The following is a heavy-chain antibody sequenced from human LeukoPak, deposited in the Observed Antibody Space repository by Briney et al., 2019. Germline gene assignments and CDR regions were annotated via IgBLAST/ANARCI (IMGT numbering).Heavy chain of an antibody. CDR3: AKVIRNYDSSGYYC. CDR1: GFPFSSYA. V-gene: IGHV3-23*01. CDR2: ISGNGGST. J-gene: IGHJ4*02. Sequence: GGSLRLSCAASGFPFSSYAMSWVRQAPGKGLEWVSAISGNGGSTYYADSVKGRFTISRDNSKNTLYLQMNSLRAEDTAVYYCAKVIRNYDSSGYYCWGQGTLVTVSS. D-gene: IGHD3-22*01.